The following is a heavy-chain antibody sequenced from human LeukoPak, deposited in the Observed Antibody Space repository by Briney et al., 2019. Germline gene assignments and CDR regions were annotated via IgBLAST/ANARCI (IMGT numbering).Heavy chain of an antibody. D-gene: IGHD7-27*01. J-gene: IGHJ4*02. CDR2: INHSGGT. CDR3: AMNWGTGRTLDY. CDR1: SGSFSSYY. Sequence: PSETLSLTCAVYSGSFSSYYWSWIRQPPGKGLEWIGEINHSGGTNYNPSLKSRVTISVDTSKNQFSLKLSSVTAADTAVYYCAMNWGTGRTLDYWGQGNLVTVSS. V-gene: IGHV4-34*01.